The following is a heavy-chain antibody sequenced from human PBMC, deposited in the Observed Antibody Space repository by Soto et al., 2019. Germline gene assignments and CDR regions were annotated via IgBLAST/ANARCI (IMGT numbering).Heavy chain of an antibody. Sequence: SVKVSCKASGFTFSNSVVQWVRQTRGQRLEGIGWIVVGSGNRNYAQRFQERVPLTRDMSTRTAYMELSSLRSEDTAVYYCAAHTAAAATSYFYDIDVWGKGTKVTV. CDR3: AAHTAAAATSYFYDIDV. CDR2: IVVGSGNR. CDR1: GFTFSNSV. J-gene: IGHJ6*03. D-gene: IGHD6-13*01. V-gene: IGHV1-58*01.